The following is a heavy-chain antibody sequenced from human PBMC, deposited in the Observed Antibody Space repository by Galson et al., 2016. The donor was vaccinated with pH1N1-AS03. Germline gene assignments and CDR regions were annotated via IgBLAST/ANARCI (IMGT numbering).Heavy chain of an antibody. Sequence: ALVKPTQTLTLTCTFSGFSLSTSGVGVGWIRQAPGKALEWLAIIYWNDDIRYSPSLRNRLTITKDTSKNQVVLTMTNMDPVDTATYFCARAYYGDFADWFDPWGQGTLVTVSS. CDR2: IYWNDDI. CDR3: ARAYYGDFADWFDP. J-gene: IGHJ5*02. D-gene: IGHD4-17*01. V-gene: IGHV2-5*01. CDR1: GFSLSTSGVG.